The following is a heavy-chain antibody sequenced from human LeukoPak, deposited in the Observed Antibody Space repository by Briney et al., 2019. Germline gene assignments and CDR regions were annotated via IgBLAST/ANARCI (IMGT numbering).Heavy chain of an antibody. CDR2: ISGSGGST. Sequence: GGSLRLSCAASGFTFSSYAMSWVRQAPGKGLEWVSGISGSGGSTYYADSVKGRFTISRDNSKNTLYLQMNSLRAEDTAVYYCAKVRAVIVVVVAAPAAFGPWGQGTLVTVSS. D-gene: IGHD2-15*01. CDR1: GFTFSSYA. V-gene: IGHV3-23*01. CDR3: AKVRAVIVVVVAAPAAFGP. J-gene: IGHJ5*02.